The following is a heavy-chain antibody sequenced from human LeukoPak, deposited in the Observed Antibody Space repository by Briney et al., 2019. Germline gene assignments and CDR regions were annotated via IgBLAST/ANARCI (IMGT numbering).Heavy chain of an antibody. D-gene: IGHD3-22*01. Sequence: GRSLRLSCAASGFTFSSYAMHWVRQAPGKGLEWVAVISYDGSNKYYADSVKGRFTISRDNSKKTLYLQMNSLRAEDTAVYYCARDSQPPPYYYDSSGYLSPVDYWGQGTLVTVSS. J-gene: IGHJ4*02. CDR1: GFTFSSYA. CDR3: ARDSQPPPYYYDSSGYLSPVDY. V-gene: IGHV3-30-3*01. CDR2: ISYDGSNK.